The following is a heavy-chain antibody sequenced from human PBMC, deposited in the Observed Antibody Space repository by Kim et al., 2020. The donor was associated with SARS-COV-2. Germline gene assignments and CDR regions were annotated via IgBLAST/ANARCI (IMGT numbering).Heavy chain of an antibody. CDR3: ARGSIIAAAGKFDY. Sequence: PSLTGRGTLSVDTSKSQFSLKLSSVTAADTAVYYCARGSIIAAAGKFDYWGQGTLVTVSS. J-gene: IGHJ4*02. V-gene: IGHV4-34*01. D-gene: IGHD6-13*01.